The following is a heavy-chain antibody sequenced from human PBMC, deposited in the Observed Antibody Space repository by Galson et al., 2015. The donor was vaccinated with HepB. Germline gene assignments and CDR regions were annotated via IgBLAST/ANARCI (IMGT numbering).Heavy chain of an antibody. CDR2: ISGGSTTI. CDR1: GFTFSAYA. J-gene: IGHJ6*02. CDR3: ARGSELDV. D-gene: IGHD3-10*01. V-gene: IGHV3-48*01. Sequence: LRLSCAASGFTFSAYAMNWVRQAPGKGLEWVSYISGGSTTIYYGDSVRGRFTISRDNAKNSLYLQMSSLRAEDMAVYYCARGSELDVWGQGTTVTVSS.